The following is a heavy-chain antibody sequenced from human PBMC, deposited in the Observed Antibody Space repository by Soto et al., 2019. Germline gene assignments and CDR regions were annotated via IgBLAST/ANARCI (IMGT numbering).Heavy chain of an antibody. CDR1: GFTFSSYA. V-gene: IGHV3-23*01. J-gene: IGHJ4*02. Sequence: VGSLRLSCAASGFTFSSYAMSWVRQAPGKGLEWVSAISGSGGSTYYADSVKGRFTISRDNSKNTLYLQMNSLRAEDTAVYYCAKATKRIVVPPSYWGQGTLVTVSS. D-gene: IGHD2-2*01. CDR3: AKATKRIVVPPSY. CDR2: ISGSGGST.